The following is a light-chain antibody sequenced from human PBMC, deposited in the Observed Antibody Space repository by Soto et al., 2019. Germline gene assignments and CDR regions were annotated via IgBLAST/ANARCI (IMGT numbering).Light chain of an antibody. CDR3: QQRNVWPPIT. CDR2: DST. Sequence: VFTQSPATLYLYPVSRASLSSRTSQSIHTSLAWYQQKSGKPPRLVIYDSTLRANGVPDRFGGSRSGTEFTLTINSLEPEDFAVYYCQQRNVWPPITFGQGTRLEI. CDR1: QSIHTS. V-gene: IGKV3-11*01. J-gene: IGKJ5*01.